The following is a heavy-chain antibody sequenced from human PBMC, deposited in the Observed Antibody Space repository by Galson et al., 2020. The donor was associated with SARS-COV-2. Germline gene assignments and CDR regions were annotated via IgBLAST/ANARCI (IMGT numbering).Heavy chain of an antibody. CDR1: GFTFTDYA. CDR2: ISYDGSNK. J-gene: IGHJ6*02. V-gene: IGHV3-30*04. CDR3: AREDLALASYYYGMDV. Sequence: LSLTCAASGFTFTDYAMHWVRQAPGKGLEWVAVISYDGSNKYYTDSVKGTFTISRDNSKNTLYLQMNSLRAEDTAVYYCAREDLALASYYYGMDVWGQGTMVTVSS.